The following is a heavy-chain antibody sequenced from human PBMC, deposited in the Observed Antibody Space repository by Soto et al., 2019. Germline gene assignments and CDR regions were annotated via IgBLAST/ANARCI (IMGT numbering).Heavy chain of an antibody. CDR1: GYSISSGYY. J-gene: IGHJ6*02. CDR3: ARDLYDFWSGSYYYYGMDV. D-gene: IGHD3-3*01. Sequence: SETLSLTCAVSGYSISSGYYWGWIRQPPGKGLEWIGSIYHSGSTYYNPSLKSRVTISVDTSKNQFSLKLSSVTAADTAVYYCARDLYDFWSGSYYYYGMDVWGQGTTVTVSS. CDR2: IYHSGST. V-gene: IGHV4-38-2*02.